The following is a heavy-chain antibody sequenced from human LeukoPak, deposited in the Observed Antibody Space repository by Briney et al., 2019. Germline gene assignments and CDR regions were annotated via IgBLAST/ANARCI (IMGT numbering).Heavy chain of an antibody. D-gene: IGHD2-2*01. CDR1: GFTFDDYG. V-gene: IGHV3-20*04. CDR3: ARDVLRFCSSTSCYASWSY. CDR2: INWNGGSK. J-gene: IGHJ4*02. Sequence: GGSLRLSCAASGFTFDDYGMGWVRQAPGKGLEWVSGINWNGGSKGYADSVKGRFTISRDNAKNSLYLQMNSLRAEDTALYYCARDVLRFCSSTSCYASWSYWGQGTLVTVSS.